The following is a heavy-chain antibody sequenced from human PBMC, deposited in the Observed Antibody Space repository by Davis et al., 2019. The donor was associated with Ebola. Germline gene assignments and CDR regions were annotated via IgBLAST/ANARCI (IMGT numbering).Heavy chain of an antibody. CDR3: ARVPQLAGIPYNWFDP. J-gene: IGHJ5*02. D-gene: IGHD2-21*01. Sequence: GESLKISCKGSGYNFSSYWIAWVRQMPGKGLEWMGRIDPSDSYTNYSPSFQGHVTISADKSISTAYLQWSSLKASDTAMYYCARVPQLAGIPYNWFDPWGQGTLVTVSS. CDR1: GYNFSSYW. V-gene: IGHV5-10-1*01. CDR2: IDPSDSYT.